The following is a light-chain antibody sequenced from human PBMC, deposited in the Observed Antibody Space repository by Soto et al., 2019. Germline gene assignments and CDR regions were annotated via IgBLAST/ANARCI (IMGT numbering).Light chain of an antibody. CDR1: QGISNW. CDR3: QQANSFPPT. Sequence: DIQMTQSPSSVSASVGDRVTITCRASQGISNWLAWYQQKPGKAPNLLIFAASSLQSGVPSRFXXXGSGTDFTLTISDLQPEDFSTYYCQQANSFPPTFGQGTKLEIK. J-gene: IGKJ2*01. CDR2: AAS. V-gene: IGKV1-12*01.